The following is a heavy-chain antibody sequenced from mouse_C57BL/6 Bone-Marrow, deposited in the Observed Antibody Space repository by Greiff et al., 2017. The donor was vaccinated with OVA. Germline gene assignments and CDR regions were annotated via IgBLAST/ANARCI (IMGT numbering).Heavy chain of an antibody. CDR1: GYTFTSYW. D-gene: IGHD1-1*01. J-gene: IGHJ2*01. CDR3: TRLRITTVVSDY. V-gene: IGHV1-5*01. CDR2: IYPGNSDT. Sequence: VQLQQSGTVLARPGASVKMSCKTSGYTFTSYWMHWVKQRPGQGLEWIGAIYPGNSDTSYNQKFKGKAKLTAVTSASTAYMELSSLTNEDSAVYYCTRLRITTVVSDYWGQGTTLTVSS.